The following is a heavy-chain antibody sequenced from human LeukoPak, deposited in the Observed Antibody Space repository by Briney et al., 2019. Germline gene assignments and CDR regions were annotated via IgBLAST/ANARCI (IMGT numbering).Heavy chain of an antibody. J-gene: IGHJ4*02. CDR3: ARRTVAYYYDSSGYGFDY. CDR2: ISWNSNEI. D-gene: IGHD3-22*01. V-gene: IGHV3-9*01. CDR1: GFDFADQA. Sequence: GGSLRLPCVASGFDFADQAMHWVRQAPGKGLEWVSGISWNSNEIIYADSVRGRFTISRDNAKNSLYLQMNSLRAEDTAVYYCARRTVAYYYDSSGYGFDYWGQGTLVTVSS.